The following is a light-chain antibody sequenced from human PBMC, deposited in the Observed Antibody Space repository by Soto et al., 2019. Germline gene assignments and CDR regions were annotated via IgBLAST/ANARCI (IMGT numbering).Light chain of an antibody. CDR2: DAA. CDR1: QSVSSSY. J-gene: IGKJ1*01. Sequence: EIVLTQSPATLSLSPAERATLSCGASQSVSSSYLAWYQQKPGLAPRLLIYDAASRATGVPARFSGSGSGTDFTLTISRLEPDDFAAYYCQQYGCSPWTFGQGTKVDIK. V-gene: IGKV3D-20*01. CDR3: QQYGCSPWT.